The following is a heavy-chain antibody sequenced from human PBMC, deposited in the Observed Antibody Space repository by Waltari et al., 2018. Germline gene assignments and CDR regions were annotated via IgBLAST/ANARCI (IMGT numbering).Heavy chain of an antibody. V-gene: IGHV3-15*01. Sequence: EMQLVESGGGLVKPGESLRLSCVGSGYPFNDAGMSWVRQAPGKGLEWVGRIKREIDGGTAEYIESVKDRFTISRDDSKNTLYLQMNSLKSEDSAVYFCVRESYGNDIWGQGTLVSVSS. J-gene: IGHJ4*02. CDR1: GYPFNDAG. CDR2: IKREIDGGTA. D-gene: IGHD3-16*02. CDR3: VRESYGNDI.